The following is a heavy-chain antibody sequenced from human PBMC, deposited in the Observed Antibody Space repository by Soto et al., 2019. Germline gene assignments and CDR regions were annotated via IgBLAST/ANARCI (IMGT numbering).Heavy chain of an antibody. CDR2: ISAYIGHT. V-gene: IGHV1-18*01. D-gene: IGHD6-19*01. J-gene: IGHJ2*01. CDR1: GYTFTNYG. Sequence: QVQLVQSGAEVKKPGASVKVSCKASGYTFTNYGIGWVRQAPGQGLEWMGWISAYIGHTNYAQKFQGRVTMTTDTSTRTAYMELRSLRSDDTAVYYCARGIAVADWYFDLWCRGTLLTVSS. CDR3: ARGIAVADWYFDL.